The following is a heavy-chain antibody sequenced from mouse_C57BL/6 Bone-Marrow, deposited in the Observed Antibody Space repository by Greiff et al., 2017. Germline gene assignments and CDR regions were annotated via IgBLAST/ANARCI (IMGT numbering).Heavy chain of an antibody. CDR1: GYSITSGYD. CDR3: ARAGDYGSSSFAY. D-gene: IGHD1-1*01. J-gene: IGHJ3*01. V-gene: IGHV3-1*01. Sequence: VQLQQSGPGMVKPSQSLSLTCTVTGYSITSGYDWHWIRHFPGNKLEWMGYISYSGSTNYNPSLKSRISITHDTSKNHFFLKLNSVTTEDTATYYCARAGDYGSSSFAYWGQGTLVTVSA. CDR2: ISYSGST.